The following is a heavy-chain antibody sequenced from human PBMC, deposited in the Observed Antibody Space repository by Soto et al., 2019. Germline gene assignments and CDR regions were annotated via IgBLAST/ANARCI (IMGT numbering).Heavy chain of an antibody. CDR3: ARVAARSGMDV. CDR2: INHSGST. D-gene: IGHD6-13*01. Sequence: PSETLSLTCTVSGASVNSGNYYWSWIRQPPGKGLEWIGYINHSGSTNYKPSLKSRVTISVDTSKNQFSLKLSSVTAADTAVYYCARVAARSGMDVWGQGTTVTVSS. J-gene: IGHJ6*02. V-gene: IGHV4-61*01. CDR1: GASVNSGNYY.